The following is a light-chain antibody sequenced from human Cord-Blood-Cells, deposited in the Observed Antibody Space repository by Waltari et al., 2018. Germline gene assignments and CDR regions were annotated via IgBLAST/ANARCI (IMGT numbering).Light chain of an antibody. CDR3: SSYAGSNNYV. Sequence: QSALTQPPSASGSPGPSVTISCTGTRSDVGGYNYVSWYQQHPGKAPKLMIYDVSKRPSGVPDRLSGSKSGNTASLTVSGLQAEDEADYYCSSYAGSNNYVFGTGTKVTVL. CDR1: RSDVGGYNY. CDR2: DVS. J-gene: IGLJ1*01. V-gene: IGLV2-8*01.